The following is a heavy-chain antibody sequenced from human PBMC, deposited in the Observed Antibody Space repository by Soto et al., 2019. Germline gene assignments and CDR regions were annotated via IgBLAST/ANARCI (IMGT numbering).Heavy chain of an antibody. CDR3: ARVATGWYSLDY. CDR1: GYTFTNYW. J-gene: IGHJ4*02. CDR2: ISPGDSDT. Sequence: PGESLKISCKASGYTFTNYWIGWVRMLPGKGLEWMEIISPGDSDTTYSPSFQGHITISVDKYNATTYVQWSSLKASDTAMYYCARVATGWYSLDYWGQGTLVTVSS. D-gene: IGHD6-19*01. V-gene: IGHV5-51*01.